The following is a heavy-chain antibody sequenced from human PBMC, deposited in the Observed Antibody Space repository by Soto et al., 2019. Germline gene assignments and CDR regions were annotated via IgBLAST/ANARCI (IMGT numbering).Heavy chain of an antibody. V-gene: IGHV4-59*01. Sequence: KPSETLSLTCTVSGGSISGYFWSWIRQPPGKGLDWVGYIYFSGITNYNPSLKSRVSLLVDTSKNYLSLSLNSVTAADTAVYYCARARSGYNIDAFDIWGQGKMVTVSS. J-gene: IGHJ3*02. CDR3: ARARSGYNIDAFDI. CDR2: IYFSGIT. CDR1: GGSISGYF. D-gene: IGHD5-12*01.